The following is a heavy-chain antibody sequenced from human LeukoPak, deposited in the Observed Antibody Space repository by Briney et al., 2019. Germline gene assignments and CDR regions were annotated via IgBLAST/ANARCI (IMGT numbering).Heavy chain of an antibody. CDR2: IYYSGST. J-gene: IGHJ4*02. D-gene: IGHD1-26*01. Sequence: MPSETLSLTCTVSGGSISSGGYYWSWIRQHPGKGLEWIGYIYYSGSTYYNPSLKSRVTISVDTSKNQFSLKLSSVTAADTAVYYCARDQWDYGHFDYWGQGNLVTVSS. CDR1: GGSISSGGYY. V-gene: IGHV4-31*03. CDR3: ARDQWDYGHFDY.